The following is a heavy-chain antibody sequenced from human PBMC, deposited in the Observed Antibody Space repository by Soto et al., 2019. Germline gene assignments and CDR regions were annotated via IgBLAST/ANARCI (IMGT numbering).Heavy chain of an antibody. V-gene: IGHV3-30*18. D-gene: IGHD1-26*01. J-gene: IGHJ4*02. CDR3: AKGGEVGGVLGDH. CDR2: ISYDGSYQ. CDR1: GFAGNKFG. Sequence: QVQLVESGGGVVQPGTSLRLSWEASGFAGNKFGMHWVRQAPGKGLEWVAFISYDGSYQYYADSVQGRLTITRDNSMNTLNMQLNSLRREDTAVYYCAKGGEVGGVLGDHWGQGTLVTVSS.